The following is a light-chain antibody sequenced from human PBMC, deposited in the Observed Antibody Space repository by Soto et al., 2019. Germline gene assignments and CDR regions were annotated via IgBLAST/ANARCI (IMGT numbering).Light chain of an antibody. J-gene: IGLJ2*01. CDR3: GTWDSSLTAVL. Sequence: QSVLTQPPSVSAAPGQKVTISCSGSSSNIGKNHVSWYQQVPGTAPKLLIYESNKRPSGIPDQFSGSKSGTSATLGIAGLQTGDEADYYCGTWDSSLTAVLFGGGTKLTVL. V-gene: IGLV1-51*02. CDR1: SSNIGKNH. CDR2: ESN.